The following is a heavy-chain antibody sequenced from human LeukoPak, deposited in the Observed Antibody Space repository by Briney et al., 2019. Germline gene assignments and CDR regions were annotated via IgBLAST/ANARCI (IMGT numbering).Heavy chain of an antibody. Sequence: PSETLSLTCTVSGGSISSGRYYWSWIRQPAGKGLEWIGRIYTSGSTNYNPSLKSRVTISVDTSKNQFSLKLSSVTAADTAVYYCARSISAGATGDIMVRGVPPGYWGQGTLVTVSS. CDR1: GGSISSGRYY. D-gene: IGHD3-10*01. V-gene: IGHV4-61*02. J-gene: IGHJ4*02. CDR2: IYTSGST. CDR3: ARSISAGATGDIMVRGVPPGY.